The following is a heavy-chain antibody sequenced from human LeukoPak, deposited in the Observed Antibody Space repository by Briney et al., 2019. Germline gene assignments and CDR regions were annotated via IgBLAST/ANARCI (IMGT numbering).Heavy chain of an antibody. V-gene: IGHV3-33*01. J-gene: IGHJ4*02. D-gene: IGHD3-22*01. CDR1: EFTFSGFG. CDR3: ARDYYYDSSGYWDYYFDY. CDR2: IWYDGSNK. Sequence: GRSLRLSCAASEFTFSGFGMHWVRQAPGKGLEWVAVIWYDGSNKYYADSVKGRFTISRDNSKNTLYLEMNSLRAEDTAVYYCARDYYYDSSGYWDYYFDYWGQGTLVSVSS.